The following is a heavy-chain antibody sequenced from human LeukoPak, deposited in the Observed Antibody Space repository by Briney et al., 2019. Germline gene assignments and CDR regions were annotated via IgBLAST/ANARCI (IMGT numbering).Heavy chain of an antibody. D-gene: IGHD4-17*01. Sequence: GGSLRLSCAASGFTFSSYVMHWVRQAPGKGLEWVAVISYDGSNKYYADSVKGRFTISRDNSKNTLYLQMNSLRAEDTAVYYCARDRRGDDYYYYGMDVWGKGTTVTVSS. CDR3: ARDRRGDDYYYYGMDV. J-gene: IGHJ6*04. V-gene: IGHV3-30*04. CDR2: ISYDGSNK. CDR1: GFTFSSYV.